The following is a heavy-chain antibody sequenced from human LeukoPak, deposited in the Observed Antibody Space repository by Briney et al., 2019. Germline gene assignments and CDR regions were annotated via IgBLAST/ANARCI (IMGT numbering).Heavy chain of an antibody. CDR1: GFTFSSYA. CDR3: AKDTTYGGKGAKAD. Sequence: PGGSLRLSCAASGFTFSSYAMSWVRQAPGKGLEWVSAISGSGGSTYYADSVKGRFTISRDNSKNTLYLQMNSLRAEDTAVYYCAKDTTYGGKGAKADWGQGTLVTVSS. D-gene: IGHD4-23*01. CDR2: ISGSGGST. V-gene: IGHV3-23*01. J-gene: IGHJ4*02.